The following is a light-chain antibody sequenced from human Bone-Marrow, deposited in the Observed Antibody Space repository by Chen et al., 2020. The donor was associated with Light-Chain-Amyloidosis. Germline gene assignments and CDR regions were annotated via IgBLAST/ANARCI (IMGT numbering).Light chain of an antibody. Sequence: EIILTQSPGTLSLSPGGRATLSCRASQIFNSNYLAWYQHKPGQAPRLLIYGTSSRATGIPDRFSGSGSGTDFTLTISRLAPEDFAVYFCQQYDNSPYTFGQGTKLEIK. V-gene: IGKV3-20*01. J-gene: IGKJ2*01. CDR2: GTS. CDR1: QIFNSNY. CDR3: QQYDNSPYT.